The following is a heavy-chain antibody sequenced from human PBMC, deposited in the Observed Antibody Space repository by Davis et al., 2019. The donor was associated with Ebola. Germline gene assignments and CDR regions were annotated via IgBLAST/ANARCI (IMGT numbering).Heavy chain of an antibody. CDR2: ISYDGSNK. J-gene: IGHJ4*02. V-gene: IGHV3-30-3*01. D-gene: IGHD4-17*01. CDR1: GFTFSSYA. CDR3: ARDQLGYGDLLSGY. Sequence: GESLKISCAASGFTFSSYAMHWVRQAPGKGLEWVAVISYDGSNKYYADSVKGRFTISRDNSKNTLYLQMNSLRAEDTAVYYCARDQLGYGDLLSGYWGQGTLVTVSS.